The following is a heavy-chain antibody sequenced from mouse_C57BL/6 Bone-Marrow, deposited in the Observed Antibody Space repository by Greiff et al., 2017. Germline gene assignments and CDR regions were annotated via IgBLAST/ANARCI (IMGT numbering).Heavy chain of an antibody. V-gene: IGHV5-4*01. D-gene: IGHD1-1*01. CDR1: GFTFSSYA. Sequence: EVMLVESGGGLVKPGGSLKLSCAASGFTFSSYAMSWVRQTPEKRLEWVATISDGGSYTYYPDNVKGRFTISRDTAKNNLYLQMSHLKSEDTAMYYCARDTVVAHFDVWGTGTTVTVSS. CDR3: ARDTVVAHFDV. CDR2: ISDGGSYT. J-gene: IGHJ1*03.